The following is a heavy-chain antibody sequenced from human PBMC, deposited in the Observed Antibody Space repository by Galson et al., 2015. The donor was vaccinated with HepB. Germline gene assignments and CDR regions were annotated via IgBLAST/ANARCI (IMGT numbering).Heavy chain of an antibody. CDR2: ISSSGSTI. J-gene: IGHJ4*02. CDR1: GFTFSDYY. V-gene: IGHV3-11*01. CDR3: ASQLPSIAAAGRDY. D-gene: IGHD6-13*01. Sequence: SLRLSCAASGFTFSDYYMSWIRQAPGKGLEWVSYISSSGSTIYYADSVKGRFTISRDNAKNSLYLQMNSLRAEDTAVYYCASQLPSIAAAGRDYWGQGTLVTVSS.